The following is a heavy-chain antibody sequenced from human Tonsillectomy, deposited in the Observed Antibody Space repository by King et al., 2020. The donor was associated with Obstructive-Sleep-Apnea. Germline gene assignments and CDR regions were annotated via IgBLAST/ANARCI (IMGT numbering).Heavy chain of an antibody. CDR2: IYYSGSA. J-gene: IGHJ5*02. D-gene: IGHD3-9*01. Sequence: VQLQESGPGLVKPSETLSLTCTVSGGSISSYYWTWIRQPPGKGLEWIGFIYYSGSANYNPSLKSRVTISIDTSKNQFSLRLSSVTAADTAVYYCARVGVDYVFLTAHNRHRDWFDPWGQGTLVTVSS. CDR3: ARVGVDYVFLTAHNRHRDWFDP. V-gene: IGHV4-59*01. CDR1: GGSISSYY.